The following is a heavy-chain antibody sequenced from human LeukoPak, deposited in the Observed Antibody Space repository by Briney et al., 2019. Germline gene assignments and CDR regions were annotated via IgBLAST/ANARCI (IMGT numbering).Heavy chain of an antibody. J-gene: IGHJ4*02. V-gene: IGHV3-23*01. CDR3: AKRDGYNSNPLKD. CDR2: IGGSGSST. CDR1: GFTFSSYA. D-gene: IGHD5-24*01. Sequence: PGGSLRLSCAASGFTFSSYAMSWVRQAPGKGLERVSAIGGSGSSTYYADSVKGRFTISRDNSKNTLYLQMNSLRAEDTALYYCAKRDGYNSNPLKDWGQGTLVTVSS.